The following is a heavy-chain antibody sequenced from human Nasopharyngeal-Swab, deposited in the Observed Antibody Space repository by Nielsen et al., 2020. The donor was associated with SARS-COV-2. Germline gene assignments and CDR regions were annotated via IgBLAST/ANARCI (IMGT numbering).Heavy chain of an antibody. CDR1: GFSLSTSGVG. CDR2: IYWDDDK. D-gene: IGHD3-3*01. Sequence: SGPTLVKPTQTLTLTCPFSGFSLSTSGVGVGWIRPPPGKALESLAPIYWDDDKRYSPSLKSRLTLTKDTSKNQVVLTMTNMDPVDTATYYCAPRPPTIFGPYFDYWGQGTLVTVSS. CDR3: APRPPTIFGPYFDY. J-gene: IGHJ4*02. V-gene: IGHV2-5*02.